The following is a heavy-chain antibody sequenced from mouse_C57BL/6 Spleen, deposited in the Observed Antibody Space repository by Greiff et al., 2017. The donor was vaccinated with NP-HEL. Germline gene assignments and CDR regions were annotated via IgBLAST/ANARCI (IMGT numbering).Heavy chain of an antibody. J-gene: IGHJ2*01. Sequence: EVQVVESEGGLVQPGSSMKLSCTASGFTFSDYYMAWVRQVPEKGLEWVANINYDGSSTYYLASLKSRFIISRDNAKNILYLQMSSLKSEDTATYYCARALYYGSSYDYFDYWGQGTTLTVSS. D-gene: IGHD1-1*01. CDR2: INYDGSST. V-gene: IGHV5-16*01. CDR3: ARALYYGSSYDYFDY. CDR1: GFTFSDYY.